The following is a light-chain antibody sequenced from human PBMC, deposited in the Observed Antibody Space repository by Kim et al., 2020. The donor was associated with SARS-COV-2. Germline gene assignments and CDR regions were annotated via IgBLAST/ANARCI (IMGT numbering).Light chain of an antibody. CDR1: QTISSY. Sequence: ASVGDRVTITCRASQTISSYLSWYQQKPGQAPKLLIYDASSLHSGVPSRFSGSGSGTDFTLTISSLRPEDFATYYCQQTDSIPRTFGQGTKVDIK. CDR3: QQTDSIPRT. J-gene: IGKJ1*01. CDR2: DAS. V-gene: IGKV1-39*01.